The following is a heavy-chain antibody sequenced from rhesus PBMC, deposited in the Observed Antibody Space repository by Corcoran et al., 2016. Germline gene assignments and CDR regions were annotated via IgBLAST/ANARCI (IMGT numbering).Heavy chain of an antibody. J-gene: IGHJ4*01. D-gene: IGHD5-24*01. CDR2: ISGRGGST. Sequence: QLQLQESGPGLVKPSETLSLPCAVPGGSISSNYWSWIRPPPGKGLEWIVRISGRGGSTDYNPSLKSRVTISTDTSKNQFSLKLSSVTAADTAVYYCARWGVGTGVFDYWGQGVLVTVSS. CDR1: GGSISSNY. CDR3: ARWGVGTGVFDY. V-gene: IGHV4-173*01.